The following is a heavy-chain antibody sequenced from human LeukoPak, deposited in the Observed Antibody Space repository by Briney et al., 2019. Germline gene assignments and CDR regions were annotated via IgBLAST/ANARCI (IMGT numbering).Heavy chain of an antibody. D-gene: IGHD6-19*01. J-gene: IGHJ4*02. V-gene: IGHV3-7*03. CDR2: IKNDGSET. CDR3: VKNDGWFHLAQ. CDR1: GFNFRDHW. Sequence: GGSLRLSCAVSGFNFRDHWMDWVRQAPGKGLQWVGHIKNDGSETYYLDSLKGRFSISRDNTSNALYLQMNSLRVEDTAVYYCVKNDGWFHLAQWGQGTLVTVSS.